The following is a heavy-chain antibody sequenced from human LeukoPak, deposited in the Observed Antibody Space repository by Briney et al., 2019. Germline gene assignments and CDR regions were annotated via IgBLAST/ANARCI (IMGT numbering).Heavy chain of an antibody. V-gene: IGHV3-7*03. Sequence: GGSLRLSCAASGFTFSSYWMSWVRQAPGKGLEWVANIKQDGSEKYYVDSVKGRFTISRDNAKNSLYLQMNSLRAEDTAVYYCARGGGIVVVVAAIDYWGQGTLVTVSS. CDR2: IKQDGSEK. CDR3: ARGGGIVVVVAAIDY. J-gene: IGHJ4*02. CDR1: GFTFSSYW. D-gene: IGHD2-15*01.